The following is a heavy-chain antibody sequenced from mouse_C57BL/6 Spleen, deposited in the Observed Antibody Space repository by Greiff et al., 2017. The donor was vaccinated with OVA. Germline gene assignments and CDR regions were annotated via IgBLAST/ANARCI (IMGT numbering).Heavy chain of an antibody. J-gene: IGHJ2*01. D-gene: IGHD1-1*01. V-gene: IGHV1-15*01. CDR3: TRPLYYGSSWVDY. CDR2: IDPETGGT. Sequence: VQLQQSGAELVRPGASVTLSCKASGYTFTDYEMHWVKQTPVHGLEWIGAIDPETGGTAYNQKFKGKAIPTADKSSSTAYMELRSLTSEDSAVYYCTRPLYYGSSWVDYWGQGTTLTVSS. CDR1: GYTFTDYE.